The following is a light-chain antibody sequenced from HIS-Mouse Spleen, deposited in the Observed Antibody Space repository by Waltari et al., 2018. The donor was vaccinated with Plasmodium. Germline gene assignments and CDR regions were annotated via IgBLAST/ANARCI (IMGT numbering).Light chain of an antibody. V-gene: IGLV3-19*01. J-gene: IGLJ2*01. Sequence: SSELTQDPAVSVALGQTVRITCQGDSLRSYYASWYQQKPGQAPVLVIYGKNNRPSRIPGRFSGYSSGNTASLTITGAQAEEEADYYCNSRDSSGNQLVFGGGTKLTVL. CDR3: NSRDSSGNQLV. CDR1: SLRSYY. CDR2: GKN.